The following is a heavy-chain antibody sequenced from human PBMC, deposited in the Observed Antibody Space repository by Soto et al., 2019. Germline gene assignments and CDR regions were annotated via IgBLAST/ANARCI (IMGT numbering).Heavy chain of an antibody. V-gene: IGHV1-18*01. J-gene: IGHJ5*02. Sequence: QSQLVQSGAEVREPGASVKISCKASSHSFDTSGFSWVRQAPGQGLEWMGWISPSRGHTNYARKFXAXPXXTADTVTTTGHTEMRSLISDDTAVYNCGRDGNHWARRMLDLWGQRTRVTVTS. CDR3: GRDGNHWARRMLDL. CDR1: SHSFDTSG. D-gene: IGHD7-27*01. CDR2: ISPSRGHT.